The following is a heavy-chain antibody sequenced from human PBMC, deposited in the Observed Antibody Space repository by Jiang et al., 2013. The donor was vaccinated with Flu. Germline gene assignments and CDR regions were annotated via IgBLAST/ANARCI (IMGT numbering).Heavy chain of an antibody. J-gene: IGHJ2*01. D-gene: IGHD4-17*01. Sequence: GPGLVKPSGTLSLTCVVSGGSIVSGDWWSWVRQPPGKGLEWIGETYHTGNTHYNPSLKSRVTISVDKSKNQFSLNLTSMTAADTAIYYCARAPYGAERDFGLLGRGTLVTVSS. CDR3: ARAPYGAERDFGL. V-gene: IGHV4-4*02. CDR1: GGSIVSGDW. CDR2: TYHTGNT.